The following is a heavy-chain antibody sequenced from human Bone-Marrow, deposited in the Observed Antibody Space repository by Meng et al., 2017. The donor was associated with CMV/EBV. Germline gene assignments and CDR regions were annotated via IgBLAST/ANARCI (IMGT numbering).Heavy chain of an antibody. D-gene: IGHD2-15*01. Sequence: ASVKVSCKASGYTFTSYDINWVRQATGQGLEWMGWINPNSGGTNYAQKFQGRVTMTRSTSETTAYMELSSLTSEDTAVYYCARAFIVVEAPATFYHYGMDVWGQGTTVTVSS. CDR2: INPNSGGT. CDR1: GYTFTSYD. CDR3: ARAFIVVEAPATFYHYGMDV. J-gene: IGHJ6*02. V-gene: IGHV1-8*01.